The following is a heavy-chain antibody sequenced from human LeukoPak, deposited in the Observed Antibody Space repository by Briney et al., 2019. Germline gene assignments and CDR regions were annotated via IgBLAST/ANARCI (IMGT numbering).Heavy chain of an antibody. J-gene: IGHJ4*02. CDR2: IFAGVGT. D-gene: IGHD1-1*01. CDR1: GFTVSNNY. CDR3: ARGDRGTGQHFDY. V-gene: IGHV3-53*01. Sequence: GGSLRLSCAASGFTVSNNYMTWVRQAPGKGLEWVSIIFAGVGTYYADSVRGRFTISRDNSKNTLYLQMNSLEPEDAAVYYCARGDRGTGQHFDYWGQGTLVTVS.